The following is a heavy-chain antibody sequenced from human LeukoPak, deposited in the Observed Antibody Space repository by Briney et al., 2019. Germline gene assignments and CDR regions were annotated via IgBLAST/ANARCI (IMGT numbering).Heavy chain of an antibody. Sequence: SETLSLTCTVSGGSINSGDYYWGWIRQPPGKGLEWIGSIYYSGNTYYNPSLKSRVTISVDTSKNQFSLKLSSVTAADTAVYYCARGTLGRRPKGSGAFDIWGQGTMVTVSS. J-gene: IGHJ3*02. CDR1: GGSINSGDYY. CDR2: IYYSGNT. D-gene: IGHD1-26*01. CDR3: ARGTLGRRPKGSGAFDI. V-gene: IGHV4-39*01.